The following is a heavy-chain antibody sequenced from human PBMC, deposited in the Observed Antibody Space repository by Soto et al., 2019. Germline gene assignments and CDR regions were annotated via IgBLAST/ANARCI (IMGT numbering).Heavy chain of an antibody. J-gene: IGHJ6*02. CDR1: GDSVSSNSAA. CDR2: TYYRSKWYN. D-gene: IGHD2-2*01. Sequence: SQNLSLTCAISGDSVSSNSAAWNWIRQSPSRGLEWLGRTYYRSKWYNDYAVSVKSRITINPDTSKNQFSLQLNSVTPEDTAVYYCARVSTSFVVPAAMDYYYYGMDVWGLGTTVTVSS. V-gene: IGHV6-1*01. CDR3: ARVSTSFVVPAAMDYYYYGMDV.